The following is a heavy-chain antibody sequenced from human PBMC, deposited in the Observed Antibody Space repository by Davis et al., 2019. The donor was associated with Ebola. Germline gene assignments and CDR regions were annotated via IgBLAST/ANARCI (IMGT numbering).Heavy chain of an antibody. Sequence: PSETLSLTCTVSGGSINSYYWSWIRQPPGKGLEWIGYIYYSGSTNSNPSLKSRLTISVDKSKNQFSLKLTSATPADTAVYYCARGGVEYHSGWYWLHPWGQGTLVTVSS. CDR2: IYYSGST. J-gene: IGHJ5*02. D-gene: IGHD6-19*01. V-gene: IGHV4-59*01. CDR1: GGSINSYY. CDR3: ARGGVEYHSGWYWLHP.